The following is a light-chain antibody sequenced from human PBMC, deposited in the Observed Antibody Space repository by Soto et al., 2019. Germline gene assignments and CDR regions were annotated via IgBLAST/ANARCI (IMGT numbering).Light chain of an antibody. J-gene: IGKJ1*01. V-gene: IGKV1-5*03. CDR1: QSLSSW. Sequence: DIQMTQSPSTLSASVGDRVTITCRASQSLSSWLAWYQQKPGKAPKLLIYKASSLQSGVPSRFSGTGSGTDFTLTITSLQPDDFATYYCQQYNGFPRTFGQGTKVEIK. CDR2: KAS. CDR3: QQYNGFPRT.